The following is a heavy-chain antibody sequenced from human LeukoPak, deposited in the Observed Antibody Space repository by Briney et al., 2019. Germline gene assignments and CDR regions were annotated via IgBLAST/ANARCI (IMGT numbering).Heavy chain of an antibody. CDR2: IRSKANSYAT. J-gene: IGHJ4*02. D-gene: IGHD2-15*01. Sequence: GGSLRLSCAVSGFAFSHYWMTWVRQASGKGLEWVGRIRSKANSYATAYAASVKGRFTISRDDSKNTAYLQMNSLKTEDTAVYYCTRGGGSALGFDYWGQGTLVTVSS. CDR1: GFAFSHYW. V-gene: IGHV3-73*01. CDR3: TRGGGSALGFDY.